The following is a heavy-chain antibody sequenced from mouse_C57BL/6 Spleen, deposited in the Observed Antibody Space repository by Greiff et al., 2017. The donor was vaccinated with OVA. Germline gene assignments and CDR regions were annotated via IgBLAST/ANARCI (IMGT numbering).Heavy chain of an antibody. J-gene: IGHJ2*01. CDR1: GFTFSSYG. Sequence: EVKLMESGGDLVKPGGSLKLSCAASGFTFSSYGMSWVRQTPDKRLEWVATISSGGSYTYYPDSVKGRFTISRDNAKNTLYLQMSSLKSEDTAMYYCARQTSDYYGSSYCDYWGQGTTLTVSS. CDR3: ARQTSDYYGSSYCDY. V-gene: IGHV5-6*01. D-gene: IGHD1-1*01. CDR2: ISSGGSYT.